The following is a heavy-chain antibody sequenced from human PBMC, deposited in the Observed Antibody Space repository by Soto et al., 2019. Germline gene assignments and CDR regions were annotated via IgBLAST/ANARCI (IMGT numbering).Heavy chain of an antibody. CDR1: GGSISSYY. CDR2: IYNSGST. D-gene: IGHD3-10*01. Sequence: QVQLQESGPGLVKPSETLSLTCTVSGGSISSYYWTWIRQPPGKGLEWIGFIYNSGSTHYNPSLRSRVTISVEPSKTQFSLKLRSVTAADTAVYYCASMGYHYGSGSYPLDYWGQGTLVTVSS. J-gene: IGHJ4*02. V-gene: IGHV4-59*08. CDR3: ASMGYHYGSGSYPLDY.